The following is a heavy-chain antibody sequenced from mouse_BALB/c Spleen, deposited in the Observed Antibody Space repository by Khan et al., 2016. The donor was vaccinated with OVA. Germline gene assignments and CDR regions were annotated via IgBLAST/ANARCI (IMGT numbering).Heavy chain of an antibody. D-gene: IGHD4-1*01. Sequence: QVQLKESGAELAKPGASVKMSCKASGYTFTTYWMHWVKQRPGQGLEWIGYINPTSGYTDYNDKFKDRATLSADKSSSTAYMQLNSLTSEDSAVYYCTWDRIDYWGQGTTLTVSS. CDR2: INPTSGYT. J-gene: IGHJ2*01. CDR3: TWDRIDY. CDR1: GYTFTTYW. V-gene: IGHV1-7*01.